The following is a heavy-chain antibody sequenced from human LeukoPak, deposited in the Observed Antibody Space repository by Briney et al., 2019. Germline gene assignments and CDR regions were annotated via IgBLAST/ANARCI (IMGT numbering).Heavy chain of an antibody. V-gene: IGHV3-66*01. CDR2: IYSGGST. J-gene: IGHJ6*03. Sequence: GGSLRLSCAASEFSVGSNYMTWVRQAPGKGLEWVSLIYSGGSTYYADSVKGRFTISRDNSKNTLYLQMNSLRAEDTAVYYCARRTIDPYYYYMDVWGKGTTVTVSS. CDR3: ARRTIDPYYYYMDV. CDR1: EFSVGSNY.